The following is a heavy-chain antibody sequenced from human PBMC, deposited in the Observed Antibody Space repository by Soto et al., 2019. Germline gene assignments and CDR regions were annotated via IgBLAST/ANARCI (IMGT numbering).Heavy chain of an antibody. CDR2: IYSGGST. CDR3: ARGQDYGDYSYAFDI. D-gene: IGHD4-17*01. CDR1: GFTVSSNY. Sequence: EVQLVESGGGLIQPGGSLRLSCAASGFTVSSNYMSWVRQAPGKGLEWVSVIYSGGSTYYADSVKGRFTISRDNSKNPLYLQMNSLRAEDTAVYYCARGQDYGDYSYAFDIWGQGTMVTVSS. V-gene: IGHV3-53*01. J-gene: IGHJ3*02.